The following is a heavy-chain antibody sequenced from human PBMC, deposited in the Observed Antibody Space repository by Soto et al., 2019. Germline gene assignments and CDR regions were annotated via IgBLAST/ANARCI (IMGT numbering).Heavy chain of an antibody. CDR1: GGSISSGGYY. Sequence: PSETLSLTCTVSGGSISSGGYYWSWIRQHPGKGLEWIGYIYYSGSTYYNPSLKSRVTISVDTSKNQFSLKLSSVTAADTAVYYCARGWGSILNAFDIWGQGTMVTVSS. V-gene: IGHV4-31*03. J-gene: IGHJ3*02. CDR2: IYYSGST. CDR3: ARGWGSILNAFDI. D-gene: IGHD2-8*02.